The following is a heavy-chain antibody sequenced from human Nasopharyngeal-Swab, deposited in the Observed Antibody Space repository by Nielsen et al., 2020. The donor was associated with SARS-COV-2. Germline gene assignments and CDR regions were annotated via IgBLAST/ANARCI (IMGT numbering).Heavy chain of an antibody. Sequence: GGSLRLSCAASGFTFSSYAMHWVRQAPSKGLEWVAVISYDGSNKYYADSVKGRFTISRDNSKNTLYLQMNSLRAEDTAVYYCARVGDDDYGDFPLPYYYYYYMDVWGKGTTVTVSS. V-gene: IGHV3-30-3*01. J-gene: IGHJ6*03. CDR1: GFTFSSYA. CDR3: ARVGDDDYGDFPLPYYYYYYMDV. CDR2: ISYDGSNK. D-gene: IGHD4-17*01.